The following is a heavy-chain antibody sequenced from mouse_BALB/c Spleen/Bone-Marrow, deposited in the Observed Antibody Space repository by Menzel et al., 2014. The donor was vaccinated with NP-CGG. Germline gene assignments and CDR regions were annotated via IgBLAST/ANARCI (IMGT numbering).Heavy chain of an antibody. D-gene: IGHD2-14*01. CDR3: ARDYRYDGAMDY. J-gene: IGHJ4*01. Sequence: QVQLQQSGAELMKPGASVEISCKATGYTFSSYWIEWVKQRPGHGLEWIGEILPGSGTTNYNENFKGKATFTADTSSNTAYMQLSSLTSEDSAVYYCARDYRYDGAMDYWGQGTSVTVSS. V-gene: IGHV1-9*01. CDR2: ILPGSGTT. CDR1: GYTFSSYW.